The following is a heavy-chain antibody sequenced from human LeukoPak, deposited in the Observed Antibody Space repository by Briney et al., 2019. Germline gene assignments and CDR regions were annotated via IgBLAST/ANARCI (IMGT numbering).Heavy chain of an antibody. CDR1: GFTFSSYG. D-gene: IGHD1-26*01. CDR3: AKGGGLGSYFVY. Sequence: GGSLRLSCAASGFTFSSYGMHWVRQAPGKGLEWVAFIRYDGSNKYYADSVEGRFTISRDNSKNTLYLQMNSLRAEDTAVYYCAKGGGLGSYFVYWGQGTLVTVSS. J-gene: IGHJ4*02. V-gene: IGHV3-30*02. CDR2: IRYDGSNK.